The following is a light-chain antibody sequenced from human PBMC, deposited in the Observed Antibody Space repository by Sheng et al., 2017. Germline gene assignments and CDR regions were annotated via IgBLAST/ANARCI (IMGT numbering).Light chain of an antibody. Sequence: DIQMTQSPSTPSASVGARVTITCRASRSVSSWLAWYQQKPGKAPKILIYKASFLESGVPSRFSGSGSGTEFTLTISSLQPDDSATYYCQQYSDDWTFGQGTKVEIK. CDR1: RSVSSW. J-gene: IGKJ1*01. CDR2: KAS. V-gene: IGKV1-5*03. CDR3: QQYSDDWT.